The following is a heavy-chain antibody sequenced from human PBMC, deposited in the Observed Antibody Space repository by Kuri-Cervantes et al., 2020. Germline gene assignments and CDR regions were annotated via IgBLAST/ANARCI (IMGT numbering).Heavy chain of an antibody. J-gene: IGHJ4*01. V-gene: IGHV3-33*03. D-gene: IGHD1-1*01. CDR3: VKDKTGAEDY. CDR2: IWYDGSNK. Sequence: GESLKISCAASGFTFSSYGMHWVRQAPGKGLEWVAVIWYDGSNKYYADSVKGQFTISRDNAKNTLFLQMNSLRVEDTAVYYCVKDKTGAEDYWGHGTLVTVSS. CDR1: GFTFSSYG.